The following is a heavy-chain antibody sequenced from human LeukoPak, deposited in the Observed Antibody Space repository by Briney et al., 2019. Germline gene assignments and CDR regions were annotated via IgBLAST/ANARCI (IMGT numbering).Heavy chain of an antibody. J-gene: IGHJ6*04. CDR3: ARIGCSGGSCYLNYYYGMDV. V-gene: IGHV4-34*01. D-gene: IGHD2-15*01. Sequence: SETLSLTCAVYGGSFRGYYWSWIRQPPGKGLKWIGEINHSGSTNYNPSLKSRVTISVDTSKNQFSLKLSSVTAADTAVYYCARIGCSGGSCYLNYYYGMDVWGKGTTVTVSS. CDR1: GGSFRGYY. CDR2: INHSGST.